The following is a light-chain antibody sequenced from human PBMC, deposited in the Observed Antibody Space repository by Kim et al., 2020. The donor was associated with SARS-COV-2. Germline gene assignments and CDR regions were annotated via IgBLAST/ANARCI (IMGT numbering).Light chain of an antibody. Sequence: VSPGQTALITCSGNKLGITYVCWFQQRPGQSPVALIYQDNRRPAGIPERFSASNSGNTATLTISGTQPLDEADYYCQAWDRSTAVFGGGTQLTVL. CDR3: QAWDRSTAV. J-gene: IGLJ3*02. CDR1: KLGITY. CDR2: QDN. V-gene: IGLV3-1*01.